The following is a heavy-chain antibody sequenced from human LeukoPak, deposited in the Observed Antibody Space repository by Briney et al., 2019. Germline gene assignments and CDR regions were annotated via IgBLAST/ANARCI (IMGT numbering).Heavy chain of an antibody. V-gene: IGHV3-30*03. CDR1: GFTFNNYG. D-gene: IGHD5-18*01. CDR3: ARAIRGYSYVLDY. J-gene: IGHJ4*02. CDR2: ISYDGRNI. Sequence: QTGKSLRLSCAASGFTFNNYGMHWVRQAPGKGLEWVAVISYDGRNIHYPDSVKGRFTISRDNPKNTLYLQMDSLRAEDTAVYYCARAIRGYSYVLDYWGQGTLSPSPQ.